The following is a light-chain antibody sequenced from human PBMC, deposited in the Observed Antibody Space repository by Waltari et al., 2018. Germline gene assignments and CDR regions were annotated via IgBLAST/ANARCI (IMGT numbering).Light chain of an antibody. CDR2: KAN. J-gene: IGLJ3*02. CDR3: ALYMGSGIWV. Sequence: QTVVNQEPSLSVSPGGTVTLTCALSSGSLSTTSYPTWYQQTPGQAPRTLVYKANARSSGVPDRFSGSILGNTAALTITGAQADDESDYYCALYMGSGIWVFGGGTRLTVL. CDR1: SGSLSTTSY. V-gene: IGLV8-61*01.